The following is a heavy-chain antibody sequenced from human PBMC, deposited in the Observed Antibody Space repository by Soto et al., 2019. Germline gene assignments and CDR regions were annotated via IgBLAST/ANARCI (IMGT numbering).Heavy chain of an antibody. V-gene: IGHV4-4*02. CDR2: VFHSGGI. J-gene: IGHJ4*02. CDR1: GGPISGSVW. D-gene: IGHD3-16*01. CDR3: ARKAWVRFDF. Sequence: QVQLRESGPGLVKPSGTLSLTCAVSGGPISGSVWWTWVRQPPGKGLERIGEVFHSGGINYNPSLKSRVTMSVDTSRSQFSLELHSVTAADTAVYYCARKAWVRFDFWGQGTLVTVSS.